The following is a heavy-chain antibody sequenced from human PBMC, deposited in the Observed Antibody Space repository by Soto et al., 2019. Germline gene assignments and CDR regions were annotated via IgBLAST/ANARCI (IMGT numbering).Heavy chain of an antibody. CDR2: ISGSGGST. CDR3: ANHLGASGSYFAHFDY. V-gene: IGHV3-23*01. J-gene: IGHJ4*02. D-gene: IGHD3-10*01. Sequence: HPGGSLRLSCAASGFTFSSYAMSWVRQAPGKELEWVSAISGSGGSTYYADSVKGRFTISRDNSKNTLYLQMNSLRAEDTAVYYCANHLGASGSYFAHFDYWGQGTLVTVSS. CDR1: GFTFSSYA.